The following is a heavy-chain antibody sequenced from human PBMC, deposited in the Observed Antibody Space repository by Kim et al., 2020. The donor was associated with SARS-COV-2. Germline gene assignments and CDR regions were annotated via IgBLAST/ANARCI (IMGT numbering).Heavy chain of an antibody. CDR3: ARAYDILTGLDDAFDI. V-gene: IGHV1-18*01. D-gene: IGHD3-9*01. Sequence: KRQGRVTMTTDTSTSTAYMELRSLRSDDTAVYYCARAYDILTGLDDAFDIWGQGTMVTVSS. J-gene: IGHJ3*02.